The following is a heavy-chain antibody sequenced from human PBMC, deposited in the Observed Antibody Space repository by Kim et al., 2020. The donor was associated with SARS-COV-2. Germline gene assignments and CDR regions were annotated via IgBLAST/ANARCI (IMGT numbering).Heavy chain of an antibody. J-gene: IGHJ4*02. CDR3: ARVRPGTTFDY. CDR2: K. V-gene: IGHV3-7*03. D-gene: IGHD4-17*01. Sequence: KYYGDSVKGRFTISGDNAKNSLYLQINVLRAEDTAVYYCARVRPGTTFDYWGQGTLVTVSS.